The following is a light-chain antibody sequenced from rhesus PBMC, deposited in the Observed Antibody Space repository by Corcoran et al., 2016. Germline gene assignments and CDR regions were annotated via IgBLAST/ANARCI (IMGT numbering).Light chain of an antibody. CDR2: TAS. CDR3: LQDYTTPFT. J-gene: IGKJ3*01. CDR1: QGINKE. Sequence: DIQMTQSPSSLSASVGDRVTVTCRASQGINKELSWYQQKPGKAPTLLFYTASILQTGVSSRFSGSGSGTDVTLPISSLQPEDVTTYYCLQDYTTPFTFGPGTKLGIK. V-gene: IGKV1-94*01.